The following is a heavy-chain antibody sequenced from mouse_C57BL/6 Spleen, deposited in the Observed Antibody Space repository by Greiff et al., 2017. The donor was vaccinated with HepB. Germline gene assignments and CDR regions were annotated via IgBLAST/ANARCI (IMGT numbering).Heavy chain of an antibody. CDR2: IDPETGGT. CDR1: GYTFTDYE. D-gene: IGHD2-3*01. V-gene: IGHV1-15*01. J-gene: IGHJ3*01. CDR3: TRRGRLVEGYNGGFAY. Sequence: QVQLQQSGAELVRPGASVTLSCKASGYTFTDYEMHWVKQTPVHGLEWIGAIDPETGGTAYNQKFKGKAILTADKSSSTAYMELRSLTSEDSAVYYCTRRGRLVEGYNGGFAYWGQETLVTVAA.